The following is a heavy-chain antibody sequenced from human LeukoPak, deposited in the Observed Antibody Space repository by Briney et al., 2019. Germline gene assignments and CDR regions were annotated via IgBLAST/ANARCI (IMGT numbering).Heavy chain of an antibody. V-gene: IGHV4-39*01. J-gene: IGHJ5*02. Sequence: KPSETLSLTCTVSGGSISSGSYYWGWIRQPPGKGLEWIGSIYYSGSTYYNPSLKSRVTISVDTSKNQLSLKLSSVTAADTAVYYCATIVGASWFDPWGLGTLVTVSS. CDR3: ATIVGASWFDP. CDR1: GGSISSGSYY. CDR2: IYYSGST. D-gene: IGHD1-26*01.